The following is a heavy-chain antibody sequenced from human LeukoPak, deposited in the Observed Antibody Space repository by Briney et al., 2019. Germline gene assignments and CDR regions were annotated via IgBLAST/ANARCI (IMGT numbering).Heavy chain of an antibody. CDR1: GFTFDDYA. D-gene: IGHD6-6*01. CDR3: AKDMSYSSSSYPDY. V-gene: IGHV3-9*01. Sequence: GGSLRLSCAASGFTFDDYAMHWVRQAPGKGLEWVSGISWNSGSIGYADSAKGRFTISRDNAKNSLYLQMNSLRAEDTALYYCAKDMSYSSSSYPDYWGQGTLVTVSS. CDR2: ISWNSGSI. J-gene: IGHJ4*02.